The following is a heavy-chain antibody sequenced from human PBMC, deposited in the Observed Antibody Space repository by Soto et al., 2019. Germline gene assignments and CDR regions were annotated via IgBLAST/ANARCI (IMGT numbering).Heavy chain of an antibody. J-gene: IGHJ6*02. CDR1: GFTFSSYG. V-gene: IGHV3-33*01. CDR2: IWYDGSNK. D-gene: IGHD6-19*01. Sequence: QVQLVESGGGVVQPGRSLRLSCAASGFTFSSYGMHWVRQAPGKGLEWVAVIWYDGSNKYYADSVKGRFTISRDNSKNPLYLQLNRLRAEDTAVYYCARGHSSGWSRYYYYGMDVWGQGTTVPVSS. CDR3: ARGHSSGWSRYYYYGMDV.